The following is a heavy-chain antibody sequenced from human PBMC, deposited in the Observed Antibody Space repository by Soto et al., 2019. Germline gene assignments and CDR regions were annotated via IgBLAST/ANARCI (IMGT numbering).Heavy chain of an antibody. CDR2: ISTSGFT. CDR3: AKDLTYSSTWAYYFDY. CDR1: GFTFSSYV. Sequence: ESGGGLVQPGGSLRLSCAASGFTFSSYVMSWVRQAPGKGLEWFSAISTSGFTHYADSVKGRFTISRDNSKNTLYLQMNSLRAEDTAVYYCAKDLTYSSTWAYYFDYWGQGSLVTVSS. D-gene: IGHD6-13*01. J-gene: IGHJ4*02. V-gene: IGHV3-23*01.